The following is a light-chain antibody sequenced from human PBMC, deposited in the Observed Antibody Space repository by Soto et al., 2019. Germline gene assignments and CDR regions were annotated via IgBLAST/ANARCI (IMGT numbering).Light chain of an antibody. CDR1: ISSIGTNS. Sequence: QSVLTQSPSASGTPGQRVTISCSGYISSIGTNSVYWYQQLPGAAPKVLIYNNNQRPSGVPDRFSASKSGTAASLTINGLRSEDAADYYCAAWDDNTRTYVFGGGTKLTVL. J-gene: IGLJ1*01. CDR2: NNN. CDR3: AAWDDNTRTYV. V-gene: IGLV1-47*02.